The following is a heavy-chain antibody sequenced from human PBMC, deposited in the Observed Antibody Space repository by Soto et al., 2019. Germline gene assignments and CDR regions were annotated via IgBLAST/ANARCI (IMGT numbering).Heavy chain of an antibody. Sequence: QVQLVESGGGVVQPGRSLRLSCAASGFTCSNFGMHWGSQAPGKGLEWVAAISDDGSDKYFSDSVKGRFTISRDNSKNTLFLQMNSLRVEDTAVYYCTKGSEVARQELDYWGQGTLVTVSS. J-gene: IGHJ4*02. V-gene: IGHV3-30*18. CDR2: ISDDGSDK. D-gene: IGHD3-3*01. CDR1: GFTCSNFG. CDR3: TKGSEVARQELDY.